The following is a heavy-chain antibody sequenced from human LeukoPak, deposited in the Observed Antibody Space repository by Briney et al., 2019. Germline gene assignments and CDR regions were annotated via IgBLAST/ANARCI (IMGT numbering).Heavy chain of an antibody. CDR2: ITPTYGLV. CDR1: GGTFSKYA. Sequence: SSVKVSCKASGGTFSKYAISWVRQAPGQGLEWMGGITPTYGLVHYAQKFQGRVTLTTDTSTGTADLEMNSLTFEDTAVYYCSTGTNGLYGSNRFQGYFDDWAQGPLVTVLS. CDR3: STGTNGLYGSNRFQGYFDD. J-gene: IGHJ4*02. D-gene: IGHD6-13*01. V-gene: IGHV1-69*17.